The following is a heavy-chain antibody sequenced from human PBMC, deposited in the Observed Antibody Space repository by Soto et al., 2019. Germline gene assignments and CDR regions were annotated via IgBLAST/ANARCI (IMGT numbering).Heavy chain of an antibody. J-gene: IGHJ6*03. CDR1: GGSISSYY. Sequence: SETLSLTCTVSGGSISSYYWSWIRQPPGKGLEWIGYIYYSGSTNYNPSLKSRVTISVDMSKNQFSLNLSSVTAADTAVYYCASYLEWPSQYMDVWGKGTTVTVSS. CDR2: IYYSGST. D-gene: IGHD3-3*01. V-gene: IGHV4-59*01. CDR3: ASYLEWPSQYMDV.